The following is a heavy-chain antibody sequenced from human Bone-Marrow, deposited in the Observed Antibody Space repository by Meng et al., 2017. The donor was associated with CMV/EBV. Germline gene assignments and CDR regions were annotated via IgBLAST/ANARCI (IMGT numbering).Heavy chain of an antibody. D-gene: IGHD1-26*01. Sequence: ASVKVSCKASGYTFTGYYMHWLRQAPGQGLEWMGWINPNSGGTNYAQKFQGRVTMTRDTSISTAYMELSRLRSDDTAVYYCARDKVVGATSYDAFDIWGQGTMVTVSS. V-gene: IGHV1-2*02. CDR3: ARDKVVGATSYDAFDI. J-gene: IGHJ3*02. CDR2: INPNSGGT. CDR1: GYTFTGYY.